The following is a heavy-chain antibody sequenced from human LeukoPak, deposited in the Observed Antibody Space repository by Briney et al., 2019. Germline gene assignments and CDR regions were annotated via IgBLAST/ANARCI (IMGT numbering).Heavy chain of an antibody. CDR3: ARGDSSSWTNYYYYGMDV. CDR2: IYYSGST. CDR1: GASVSSGSYY. D-gene: IGHD6-13*01. Sequence: SETLSLTCNVSGASVSSGSYYWSWIRQPPGKELEWIGYIYYSGSTNYNPSLKSRVTISVDTSKNQFSLKLSSVTAADTAVYYCARGDSSSWTNYYYYGMDVWGQGTTVTVSS. J-gene: IGHJ6*02. V-gene: IGHV4-61*01.